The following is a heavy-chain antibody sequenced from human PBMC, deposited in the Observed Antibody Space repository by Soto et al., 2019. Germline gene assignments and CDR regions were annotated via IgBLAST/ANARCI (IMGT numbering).Heavy chain of an antibody. Sequence: ASVKVSCKASGYTFTGYYMHWVRQAPGQGLEWMGWINPNSGGTNYAQRFQGSVTMTRDTSISTAYMELSRLRSDDTAVYYCARGGPGRIQLWSPDFYYGMDVWGQGTTVTVSS. CDR1: GYTFTGYY. V-gene: IGHV1-2*02. CDR3: ARGGPGRIQLWSPDFYYGMDV. D-gene: IGHD5-18*01. J-gene: IGHJ6*02. CDR2: INPNSGGT.